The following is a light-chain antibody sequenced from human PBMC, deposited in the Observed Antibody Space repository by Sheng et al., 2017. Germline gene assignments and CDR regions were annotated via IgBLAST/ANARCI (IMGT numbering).Light chain of an antibody. CDR3: SSYTSSSTLVV. Sequence: SALTQPPSASGSPGQSVTISCTGTSSDVGGFNYVSWYQQHTGKAPRLIIYEVTKRPSGVPYRFSASKSGNTASLTVSGLQAEDEADYYCSSYTSSSTLVVFGGGTKLTVL. J-gene: IGLJ3*02. CDR1: SSDVGGFNY. V-gene: IGLV2-8*01. CDR2: EVT.